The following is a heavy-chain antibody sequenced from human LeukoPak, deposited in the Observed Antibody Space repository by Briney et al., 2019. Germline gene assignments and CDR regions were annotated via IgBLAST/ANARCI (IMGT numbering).Heavy chain of an antibody. CDR3: PRSLYASSNNWFDP. CDR1: GGSFSGYY. J-gene: IGHJ5*02. D-gene: IGHD6-19*01. V-gene: IGHV4-34*01. Sequence: SETLSLTCAVYGGSFSGYYWSWIRQPPGKGLEWIGEINHSGSTNYNPSLKSRVTISVDTSKNQFSLKLSSVTAADTAVYYCPRSLYASSNNWFDPWGQGTLVTVSS. CDR2: INHSGST.